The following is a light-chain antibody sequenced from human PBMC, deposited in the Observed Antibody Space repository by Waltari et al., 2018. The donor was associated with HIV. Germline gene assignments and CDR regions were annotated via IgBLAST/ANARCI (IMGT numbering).Light chain of an antibody. CDR2: WAS. J-gene: IGKJ2*01. CDR1: RSVLYSSNNKNY. Sequence: DIVMTQPPDSLAVSLGERATIHCKSSRSVLYSSNNKNYLAWYQQKPGQPPKLLIYWASTRESGVPDRFSGSGSGTDFTLTISSLQAEDVAVYYCQQYYTTPYTFGQGTKLEIK. V-gene: IGKV4-1*01. CDR3: QQYYTTPYT.